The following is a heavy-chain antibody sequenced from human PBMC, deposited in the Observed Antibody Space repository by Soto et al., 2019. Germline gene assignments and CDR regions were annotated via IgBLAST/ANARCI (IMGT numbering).Heavy chain of an antibody. D-gene: IGHD2-2*01. V-gene: IGHV1-69*08. Sequence: QVQLVQSGAEVKKPGSSVKVSCKASGGTFSSYTISWVRQAPGQGLEWMGRIIPILGIANYAQKFQGRVTITADKATSTAYRELSSLRSEDTAVYYCARDLCSSTSCFRAWFDPWGQGTLVTVSS. CDR2: IIPILGIA. J-gene: IGHJ5*02. CDR3: ARDLCSSTSCFRAWFDP. CDR1: GGTFSSYT.